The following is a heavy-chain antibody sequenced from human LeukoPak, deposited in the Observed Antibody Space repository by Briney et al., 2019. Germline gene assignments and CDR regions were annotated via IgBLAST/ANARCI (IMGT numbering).Heavy chain of an antibody. CDR3: ARRTVEVDWFDP. Sequence: GASLQISCKGSGYSFTSYWIGWVRQLPGKGLEWMGIIYPGDSDTRYSPSFQGQVTISADKSISTAYLQWSSLKASDTAMYYCARRTVEVDWFDPWGQGTLVTVSS. CDR2: IYPGDSDT. CDR1: GYSFTSYW. D-gene: IGHD2-2*01. J-gene: IGHJ5*02. V-gene: IGHV5-51*01.